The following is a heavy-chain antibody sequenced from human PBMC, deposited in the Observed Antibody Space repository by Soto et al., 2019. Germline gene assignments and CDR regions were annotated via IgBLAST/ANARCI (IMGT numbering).Heavy chain of an antibody. D-gene: IGHD3-16*02. CDR1: GYTFTSYY. J-gene: IGHJ6*02. CDR2: INPSGGST. Sequence: ASVKVSCKASGYTFTSYYMHWLRQAPGQGLEWMGIINPSGGSTSYAQKFQGRVTTTRDTSTSTVYMELSSLRSEDTAVYYCARDRYRRTTAYYYYGMDVWGQGTTVTVSS. CDR3: ARDRYRRTTAYYYYGMDV. V-gene: IGHV1-46*01.